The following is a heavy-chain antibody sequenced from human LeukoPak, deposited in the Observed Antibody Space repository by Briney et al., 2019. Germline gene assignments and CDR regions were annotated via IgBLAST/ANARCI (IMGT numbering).Heavy chain of an antibody. Sequence: APVKVSCKASGYTFTGYYMHWVRQAPGQGLEWMGWINPNSGGTNYAQKFQGRVTMTRDTSISTAYMELSRLRSDDTAVYYCARRWEPNDAFDIWGQGTMVTVSS. CDR1: GYTFTGYY. CDR3: ARRWEPNDAFDI. D-gene: IGHD1-26*01. CDR2: INPNSGGT. J-gene: IGHJ3*02. V-gene: IGHV1-2*02.